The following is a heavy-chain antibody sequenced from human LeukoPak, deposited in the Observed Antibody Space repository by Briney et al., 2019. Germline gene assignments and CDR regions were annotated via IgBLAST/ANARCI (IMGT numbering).Heavy chain of an antibody. CDR1: GGFISSYY. CDR3: ARQKGFTSGFDY. CDR2: FISGST. V-gene: IGHV4-59*08. D-gene: IGHD2-15*01. Sequence: KPSETLSLTCTVSGGFISSYYWSWIRQPPGRGLEWLGFISGSTNYNPSLKSRVTMSVDTSKNQFSLKLSSVTAADTAVYYCARQKGFTSGFDYWGQGTLVTVSS. J-gene: IGHJ4*02.